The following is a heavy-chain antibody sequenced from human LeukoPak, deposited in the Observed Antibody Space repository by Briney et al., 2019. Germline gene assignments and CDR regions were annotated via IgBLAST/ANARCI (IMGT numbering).Heavy chain of an antibody. D-gene: IGHD4-23*01. CDR3: ARDYGGNSNYYYGMDV. Sequence: SETLSLTCTVSGGSIGSYYWSWIRQPPGKGLEWIGYIYYSGSTNYNPSLKSRVTISVDTSKNQFSLKLNSVTAADTAVYYCARDYGGNSNYYYGMDVWGQGTTVTVSS. CDR1: GGSIGSYY. CDR2: IYYSGST. J-gene: IGHJ6*02. V-gene: IGHV4-59*01.